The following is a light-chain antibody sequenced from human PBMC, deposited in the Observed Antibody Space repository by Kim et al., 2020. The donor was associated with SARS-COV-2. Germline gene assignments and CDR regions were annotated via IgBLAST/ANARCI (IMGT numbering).Light chain of an antibody. CDR3: QSRDSGGRVV. Sequence: SSELTQDPVVSVALGQTVRITCQGDSLRSYYATWYQQKPRQAPVLVIYGRNNRPSGIPDRFSGSASGNTASLTISGTQAEDEADFYCQSRDSGGRVVFGGVTQLTVL. CDR1: SLRSYY. V-gene: IGLV3-19*01. J-gene: IGLJ3*02. CDR2: GRN.